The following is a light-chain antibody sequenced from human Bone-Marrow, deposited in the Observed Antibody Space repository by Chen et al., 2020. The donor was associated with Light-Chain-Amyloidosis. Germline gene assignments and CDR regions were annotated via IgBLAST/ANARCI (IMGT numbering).Light chain of an antibody. CDR2: AAS. V-gene: IGKV1-9*01. CDR1: QGISSY. Sequence: DIQFTQSPSFLSASVGDRVTITCRASQGISSYLAWYQQKPGKAPKLLIYAASTLQSGVPSRFSGSGSGTEFTLTISSLQPEDFATYDCQQLNSYPRTFGQGTKVEIK. J-gene: IGKJ1*01. CDR3: QQLNSYPRT.